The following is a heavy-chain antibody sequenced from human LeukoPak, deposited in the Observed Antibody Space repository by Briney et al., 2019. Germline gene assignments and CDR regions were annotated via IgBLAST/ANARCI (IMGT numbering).Heavy chain of an antibody. Sequence: GRSLRLSCAASGFTFSSYGMHWVRQAPGKGLEWVAVIWYDGSNKYYADSVKGRFTISRDNSKNTLYLQMNSLRAEDTAVYYCARDHPNYGGNVDYWGQGALVTVSS. CDR3: ARDHPNYGGNVDY. CDR1: GFTFSSYG. D-gene: IGHD4-23*01. CDR2: IWYDGSNK. V-gene: IGHV3-33*01. J-gene: IGHJ4*02.